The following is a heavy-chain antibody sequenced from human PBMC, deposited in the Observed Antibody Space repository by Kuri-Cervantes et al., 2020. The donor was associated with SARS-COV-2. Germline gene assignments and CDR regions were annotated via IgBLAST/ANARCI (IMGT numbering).Heavy chain of an antibody. J-gene: IGHJ6*02. D-gene: IGHD3-3*01. Sequence: GESLKISCAASGFTFSSYAMHWVRQAPGKGLEWVSAISGGGGSTYYADSVKGRFTISRDNSKNTLYLQMNCLRAEDTAVYYCAKAPPVVTIFGVVIMSEGENYYYGMDVWGQGTTVTVSS. V-gene: IGHV3-23*01. CDR3: AKAPPVVTIFGVVIMSEGENYYYGMDV. CDR2: ISGGGGST. CDR1: GFTFSSYA.